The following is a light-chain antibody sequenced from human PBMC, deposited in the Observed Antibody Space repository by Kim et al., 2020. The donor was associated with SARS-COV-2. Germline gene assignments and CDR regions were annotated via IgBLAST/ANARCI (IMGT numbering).Light chain of an antibody. Sequence: PGERATPPCRTSQGGSSYLAWYQQKPGQAPRLMIYDAANRATGTPARFRGSGSGSDFTLTISSLELEDFAVYDCQQRSNGTPKLTFGGGTKVDIK. CDR2: DAA. J-gene: IGKJ4*02. CDR1: QGGSSY. V-gene: IGKV3-11*01. CDR3: QQRSNGTPKLT.